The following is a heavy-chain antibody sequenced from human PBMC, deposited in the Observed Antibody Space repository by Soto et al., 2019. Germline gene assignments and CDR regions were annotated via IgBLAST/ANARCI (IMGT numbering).Heavy chain of an antibody. CDR1: GGTFSTYP. J-gene: IGHJ5*02. CDR2: IIPLFGTT. CDR3: ARGATHGSSWYFWFDP. D-gene: IGHD6-13*01. Sequence: QVQLVQSGAEVRMPGSSVKVSCKASGGTFSTYPINWVRQAPGQGLEWMGGIIPLFGTTNYAQKFKGRVTRTADEATSTAYMELSSLRAEDAAVYYCARGATHGSSWYFWFDPGGQGTLVTVSS. V-gene: IGHV1-69*01.